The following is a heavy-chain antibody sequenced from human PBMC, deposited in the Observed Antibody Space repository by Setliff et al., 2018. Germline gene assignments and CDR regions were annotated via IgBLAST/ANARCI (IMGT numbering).Heavy chain of an antibody. J-gene: IGHJ4*02. CDR1: GYIFTSYG. Sequence: GASVKVSCKASGYIFTSYGISWVRQAPGQGLEWMGWISSYNGKTNYAQKFQDRVTMTTDTSTATVYMELKNLRTDDTAVYYCARSSGPRVVLAADFDSWGQGTLVTVS. CDR3: ARSSGPRVVLAADFDS. CDR2: ISSYNGKT. V-gene: IGHV1-18*01. D-gene: IGHD3-9*01.